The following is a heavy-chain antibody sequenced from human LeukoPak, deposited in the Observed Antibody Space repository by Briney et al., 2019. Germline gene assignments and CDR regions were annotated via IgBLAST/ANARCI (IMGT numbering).Heavy chain of an antibody. CDR1: GGSISSYY. J-gene: IGHJ1*01. V-gene: IGHV4-59*12. Sequence: KPSETLSLTCTVSGGSISSYYWSWIRQPPGKGLEWIGYIYYSGSTNYNPSLKSRVTISVDTSKNQFSLKLSSVTAADTAVYYCARGSRTYYYDSSGLRSQYFQHWGQGTLVTVSS. CDR3: ARGSRTYYYDSSGLRSQYFQH. D-gene: IGHD3-22*01. CDR2: IYYSGST.